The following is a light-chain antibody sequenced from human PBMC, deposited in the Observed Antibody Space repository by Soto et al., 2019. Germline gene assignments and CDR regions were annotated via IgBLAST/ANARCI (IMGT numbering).Light chain of an antibody. V-gene: IGKV3-20*01. CDR2: GAS. J-gene: IGKJ1*01. CDR3: QQYGTSPRT. CDR1: QSVSSSY. Sequence: EIVLTQSPGTLSLSPGERATLSCRASQSVSSSYLAWYQQKPGQAPRLLIYGASRATGIPDRFSGSGSGTDFAITISRLEPEDFAVYYCQQYGTSPRTFGQGTKVEIK.